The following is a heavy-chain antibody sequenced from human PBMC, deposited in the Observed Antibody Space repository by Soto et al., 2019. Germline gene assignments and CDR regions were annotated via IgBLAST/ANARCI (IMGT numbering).Heavy chain of an antibody. CDR3: ARDSRWYYYDSSGYYCQNWFDP. V-gene: IGHV1-46*01. J-gene: IGHJ5*02. CDR1: GYTFTSYY. CDR2: INPSGGST. Sequence: ASVKVSCKASGYTFTSYYMHWVRQAPGQGLVWMGIINPSGGSTSYAQKFQGRVTMTRDTSTSTVYMELSSLRSEDTAVYYCARDSRWYYYDSSGYYCQNWFDPWGQGTLGTVSS. D-gene: IGHD3-22*01.